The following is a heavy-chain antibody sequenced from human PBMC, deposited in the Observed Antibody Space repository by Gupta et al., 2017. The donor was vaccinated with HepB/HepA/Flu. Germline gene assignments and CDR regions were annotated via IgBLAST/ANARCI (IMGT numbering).Heavy chain of an antibody. Sequence: QVQLQQWGAGLLKPSETLSLTCAVYGGSFSGYYWSWIRQPPGKGLEWIGEINHSGSTNYNPSLKSRVTISVDTSKNQFSLKLSSVTAADTAVYYCARGDYYDSSGYYYDPPFDYWGQGTLVTVSS. D-gene: IGHD3-22*01. V-gene: IGHV4-34*01. J-gene: IGHJ4*02. CDR1: GGSFSGYY. CDR3: ARGDYYDSSGYYYDPPFDY. CDR2: INHSGST.